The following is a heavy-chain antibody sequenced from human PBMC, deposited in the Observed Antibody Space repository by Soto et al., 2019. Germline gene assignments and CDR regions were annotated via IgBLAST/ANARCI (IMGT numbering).Heavy chain of an antibody. CDR1: GFTFSSHW. J-gene: IGHJ6*03. CDR3: ARDNYDFWSGVFYYYIDV. D-gene: IGHD3-3*01. V-gene: IGHV3-74*01. Sequence: EVQLVESGGGLVQPGGSLRLSCAASGFTFSSHWMHWVRQAPGKGLVWVSRINRDGSNTSYADSVKGRSTNSRDNAKNTLYLEMHSLRAEDTAVYYCARDNYDFWSGVFYYYIDVWGKGTTVTVSS. CDR2: INRDGSNT.